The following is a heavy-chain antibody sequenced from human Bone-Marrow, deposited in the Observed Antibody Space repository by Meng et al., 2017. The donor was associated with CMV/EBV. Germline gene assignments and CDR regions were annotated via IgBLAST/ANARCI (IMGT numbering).Heavy chain of an antibody. J-gene: IGHJ5*02. CDR2: IKQDGSEK. Sequence: GESLKISCAASGFTFSSYWMSWVRQAPGKGLEWVANIKQDGSEKYYVDSVKGRFTISRDNAKNSLYLQMNSLRAEDTAVYYCASSYLYYDFWSGDFPWGQGTLVTVSS. D-gene: IGHD3-3*01. V-gene: IGHV3-7*01. CDR3: ASSYLYYDFWSGDFP. CDR1: GFTFSSYW.